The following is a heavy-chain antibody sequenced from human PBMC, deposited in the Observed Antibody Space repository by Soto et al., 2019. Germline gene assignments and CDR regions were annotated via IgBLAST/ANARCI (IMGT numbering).Heavy chain of an antibody. CDR3: ARTDWLLFYPHPSFDY. Sequence: GESLKISCKGSGYSFTSYWIGWVRQMPGKGLEWMGIIYPGDSDTRYSPSFQGQVTISADKSISTAYLQWSSLKASDTAMYYCARTDWLLFYPHPSFDYWGQGTLVTVSS. D-gene: IGHD3-9*01. J-gene: IGHJ4*02. CDR2: IYPGDSDT. V-gene: IGHV5-51*01. CDR1: GYSFTSYW.